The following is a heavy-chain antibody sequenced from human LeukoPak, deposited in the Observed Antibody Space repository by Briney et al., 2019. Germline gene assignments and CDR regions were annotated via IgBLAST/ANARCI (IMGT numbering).Heavy chain of an antibody. CDR3: ARGWGVIFGVVTLFDY. CDR2: IKQDGSEK. Sequence: PGGSLGLSCAASGFTFSSYWMSWVRQAPGKGLEWVANIKQDGSEKYYVDSVKCRFTISRDNAKNSLYLQMNSLRAEDTAVYYCARGWGVIFGVVTLFDYWGQGTLVTVSS. CDR1: GFTFSSYW. J-gene: IGHJ4*02. V-gene: IGHV3-7*01. D-gene: IGHD3-3*01.